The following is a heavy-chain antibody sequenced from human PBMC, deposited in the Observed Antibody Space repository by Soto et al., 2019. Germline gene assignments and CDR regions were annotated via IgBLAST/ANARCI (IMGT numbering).Heavy chain of an antibody. CDR2: IYYSGST. V-gene: IGHV4-59*08. Sequence: SETLSLTCTVSGGSIRSYYWSWIRQPPGKGLEWIGSIYYSGSTNYKPPLKSRVTISVDTSKNQFSLKLSSVTAADTAVYYCARRYGSSFDYWGQGTLVTVSS. D-gene: IGHD6-13*01. CDR3: ARRYGSSFDY. J-gene: IGHJ4*02. CDR1: GGSIRSYY.